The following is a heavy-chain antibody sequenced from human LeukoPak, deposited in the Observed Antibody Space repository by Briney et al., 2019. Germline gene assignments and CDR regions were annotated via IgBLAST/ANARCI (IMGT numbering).Heavy chain of an antibody. CDR3: ARRFYYDSSGSRRMRTDAFDI. V-gene: IGHV5-51*01. CDR2: IYPGDSDT. J-gene: IGHJ3*02. Sequence: GESLKISCKASGYSFTSHWIGWVRQMPGKGLEWMGIIYPGDSDTRYSPSFQGQVTISADKSISTAYLQWSSLKASDTAMYYCARRFYYDSSGSRRMRTDAFDIWAQGTMATVSS. D-gene: IGHD3-22*01. CDR1: GYSFTSHW.